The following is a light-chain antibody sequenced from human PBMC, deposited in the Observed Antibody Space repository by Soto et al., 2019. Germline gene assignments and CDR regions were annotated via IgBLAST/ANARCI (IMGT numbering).Light chain of an antibody. J-gene: IGKJ2*01. Sequence: DIQMTQSPSSLSASVGDRVTITCRASQTISTYLNWYQQKPGKAPRLLIYDASSLLSGGPSRFSGSGSGTDFTLTNASLQPEDVSTYYCQQSDSTPYTFGQGTKVEIK. CDR2: DAS. V-gene: IGKV1-39*01. CDR1: QTISTY. CDR3: QQSDSTPYT.